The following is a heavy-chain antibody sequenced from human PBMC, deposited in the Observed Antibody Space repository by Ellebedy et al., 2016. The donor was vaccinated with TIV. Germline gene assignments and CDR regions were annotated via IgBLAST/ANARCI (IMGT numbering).Heavy chain of an antibody. J-gene: IGHJ4*02. CDR3: AEGRSGWYYFDY. V-gene: IGHV4-34*01. CDR1: GGSFSGYY. Sequence: SETLSLTCAVYGGSFSGYYWSWIRQPPGKGLEWIGEINQSGRTNYNPSLDKGRVTISVDTSKNQFSLRLSSVTVADTAVYYWAEGRSGWYYFDYWGQGTPVTVSS. CDR2: INQSGRT. D-gene: IGHD6-19*01.